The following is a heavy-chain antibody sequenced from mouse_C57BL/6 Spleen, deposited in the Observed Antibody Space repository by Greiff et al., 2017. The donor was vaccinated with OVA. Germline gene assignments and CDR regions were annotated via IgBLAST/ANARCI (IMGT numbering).Heavy chain of an antibody. CDR3: ARDGDGYFDY. Sequence: VQLQQSGPELVKPGASVKISCKASGYTFTDYYMNWVKQSHGKSLEWIGDINPNNGGTSYNQKFKGKATLTVDKSSSTAYRELRSLTSEDSAVYYCARDGDGYFDYWGQGTTLTVSS. J-gene: IGHJ2*01. V-gene: IGHV1-26*01. D-gene: IGHD3-3*01. CDR1: GYTFTDYY. CDR2: INPNNGGT.